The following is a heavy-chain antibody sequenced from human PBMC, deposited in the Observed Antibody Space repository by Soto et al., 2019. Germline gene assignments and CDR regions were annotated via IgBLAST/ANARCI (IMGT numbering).Heavy chain of an antibody. CDR3: ASGPIYDFWSGYYYYYYGMDV. CDR1: VYTFTSYG. Sequence: ASVKVSCKASVYTFTSYGISWVRQAPGQGLEWMGWISAYNGNTNYAQKLQGRVTMTTDTSTSTAYMELRSLRSDDTAVYYCASGPIYDFWSGYYYYYYGMDVWGQGTTVTVSS. J-gene: IGHJ6*02. CDR2: ISAYNGNT. D-gene: IGHD3-3*01. V-gene: IGHV1-18*01.